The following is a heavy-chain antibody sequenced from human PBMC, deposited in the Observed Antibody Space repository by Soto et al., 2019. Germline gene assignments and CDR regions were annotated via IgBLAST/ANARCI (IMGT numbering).Heavy chain of an antibody. Sequence: ASVKVSCKASGYTFTSYYMHWVRQAPGQGLEWMGIINPSGGSTSYAQKFQGRVTMTRDTSTSTVYMELSSLRSEDTAVYYCAREEGYYYDSSGYYGTRRFDPWGQGTLVTVSS. CDR2: INPSGGST. CDR1: GYTFTSYY. J-gene: IGHJ5*02. V-gene: IGHV1-46*01. D-gene: IGHD3-22*01. CDR3: AREEGYYYDSSGYYGTRRFDP.